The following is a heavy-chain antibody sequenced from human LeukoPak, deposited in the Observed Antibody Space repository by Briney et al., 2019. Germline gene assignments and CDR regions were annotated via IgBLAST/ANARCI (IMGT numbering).Heavy chain of an antibody. CDR1: GFIFSNYG. D-gene: IGHD2-15*01. CDR2: ISGSGGST. CDR3: AKDPGYCSGGSCYYFDY. Sequence: GGSLRLSCPASGFIFSNYGMSWVRQAPGKGLEWVSGISGSGGSTYYADSVKGRFTISRDNSKNTLYLQMNSLRAEDTAVYYCAKDPGYCSGGSCYYFDYWGQGTLVTVSS. J-gene: IGHJ4*02. V-gene: IGHV3-23*01.